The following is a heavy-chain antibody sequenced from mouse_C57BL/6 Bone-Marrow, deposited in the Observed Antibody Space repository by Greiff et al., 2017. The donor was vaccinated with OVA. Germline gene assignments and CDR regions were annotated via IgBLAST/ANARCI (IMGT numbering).Heavy chain of an antibody. CDR1: GFTFSDYY. V-gene: IGHV5-12*01. CDR2: ISNGGGST. Sequence: EVKLLESGGGLVQPGGSLKLSCAASGFTFSDYYMYWVRQTPEKRLEWVAYISNGGGSTYYPDTVKGRFTISRDNAKNTLYLQMSRLKSEDTAMYYCARRGRYYAMDYWGQGTSVTVSS. J-gene: IGHJ4*01. CDR3: ARRGRYYAMDY.